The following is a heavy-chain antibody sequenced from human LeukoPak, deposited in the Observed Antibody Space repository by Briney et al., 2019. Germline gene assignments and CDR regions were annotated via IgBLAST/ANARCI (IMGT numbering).Heavy chain of an antibody. V-gene: IGHV3-74*01. D-gene: IGHD7-27*01. CDR2: IDPHGTIT. J-gene: IGHJ4*02. CDR1: AFTFSTYW. CDR3: ARDFDWGSGL. Sequence: GGSPRLSCAASAFTFSTYWMHWVRQAPGKGLVWVSRIDPHGTITFYADSVKGRFTISRDNAKNTVYLQMNSLRAEDTAVYYCARDFDWGSGLWGQGTLVTVSS.